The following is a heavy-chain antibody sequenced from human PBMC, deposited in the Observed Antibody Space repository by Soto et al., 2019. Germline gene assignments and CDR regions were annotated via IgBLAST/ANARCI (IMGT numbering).Heavy chain of an antibody. CDR1: GFTFSSYG. V-gene: IGHV3-33*01. J-gene: IGHJ6*02. CDR2: IWYDGSNK. D-gene: IGHD2-2*01. Sequence: GGSLRLSCSASGFTFSSYGMHWVRQAPGKGLEWVAVIWYDGSNKYYADSVKGRFTISRDNSKNTLYLQMNSLRAEDTAVYYCARDYCSSTSCYDSYGMDVWGQGTTVTVSS. CDR3: ARDYCSSTSCYDSYGMDV.